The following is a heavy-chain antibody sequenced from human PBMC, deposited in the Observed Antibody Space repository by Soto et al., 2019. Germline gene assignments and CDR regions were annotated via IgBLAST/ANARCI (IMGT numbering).Heavy chain of an antibody. J-gene: IGHJ5*02. V-gene: IGHV4-4*07. D-gene: IGHD2-2*01. CDR2: IYTSGRT. CDR1: GDSSSSYY. Sequence: PSETLSLTCTVSGDSSSSYYVTWIRQPAGKGLEWIGRIYTSGRTNYNPSLKNRVTMSVDTSKNQISLRLSSVTAADTAVYYCASRYCDNVSCFDNWFAPWGLGTLVPVSS. CDR3: ASRYCDNVSCFDNWFAP.